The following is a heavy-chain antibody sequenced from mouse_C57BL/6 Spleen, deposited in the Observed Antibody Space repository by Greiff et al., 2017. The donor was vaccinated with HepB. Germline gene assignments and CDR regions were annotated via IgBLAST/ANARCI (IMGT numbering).Heavy chain of an antibody. CDR3: ARSGSSYAMDY. CDR2: IDPSDSYT. V-gene: IGHV1-50*01. Sequence: QVQLQQPGAELVKPGASVKLSCKASGYTFTSYWMQWVKQMPGQGLEWIGEIDPSDSYTNYNQKFKGKATLTVDTSSSTAYMQLSSLTSEDSAVYYCARSGSSYAMDYWGQGTSVTVSS. CDR1: GYTFTSYW. D-gene: IGHD1-1*01. J-gene: IGHJ4*01.